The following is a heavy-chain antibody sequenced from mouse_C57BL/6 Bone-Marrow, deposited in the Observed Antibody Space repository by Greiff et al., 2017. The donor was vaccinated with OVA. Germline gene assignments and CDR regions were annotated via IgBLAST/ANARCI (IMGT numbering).Heavy chain of an antibody. J-gene: IGHJ1*03. V-gene: IGHV14-2*01. Sequence: VQLKESGAELVKPGASVKLSCTASGFNIKDYYMHWVKQRTEQGLEWIGRIDPEDGETKYAPKFQGKATITADTSSNTAYLQLSSLTSEDTAVYYCAKITTVVDWYFDVWGTGTTVTVSS. CDR2: IDPEDGET. D-gene: IGHD1-1*01. CDR1: GFNIKDYY. CDR3: AKITTVVDWYFDV.